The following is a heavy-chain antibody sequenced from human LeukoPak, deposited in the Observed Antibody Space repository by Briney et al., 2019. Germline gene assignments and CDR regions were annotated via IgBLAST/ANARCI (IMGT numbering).Heavy chain of an antibody. D-gene: IGHD6-13*01. CDR3: ARRRRYSNSWFDY. J-gene: IGHJ4*02. CDR2: IYHSGST. V-gene: IGHV4-30-2*01. CDR1: GGSISSGGYS. Sequence: SETLSLTCAVSGGSISSGGYSWSWIRQPPGKGLEWIGYIYHSGSTYYNPSLKSRVTISVDTSKNQFSLKVNSVTAADTAVYYCARRRRYSNSWFDYWGQGTLVTVSS.